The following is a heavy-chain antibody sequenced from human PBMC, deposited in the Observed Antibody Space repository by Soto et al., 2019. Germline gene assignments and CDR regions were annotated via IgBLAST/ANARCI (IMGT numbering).Heavy chain of an antibody. J-gene: IGHJ6*02. CDR2: IIPIFSTP. Sequence: SVKVSCKASGGTFGNSAISWVRQAPGQGLEWMGGIIPIFSTPDYAQKFQGRITITADDSTTTAYMELTSPKSEDTAVYYCARDKDRQQLGGNYYYGIDVWGQGTTVTVSS. CDR1: GGTFGNSA. D-gene: IGHD2-15*01. CDR3: ARDKDRQQLGGNYYYGIDV. V-gene: IGHV1-69*13.